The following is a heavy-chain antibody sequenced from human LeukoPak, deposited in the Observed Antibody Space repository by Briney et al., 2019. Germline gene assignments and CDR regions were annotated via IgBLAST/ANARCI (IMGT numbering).Heavy chain of an antibody. Sequence: ASVKVSCKSSGYTFTVYYIGWVRQAPGQGLEWMGWINPNSGGTNYAQKFQGRVTMTRDTSISTAYMELSRLRSDDTAVYYCARGPSSGDFDYWGQGTLVTVSS. CDR3: ARGPSSGDFDY. V-gene: IGHV1-2*02. CDR1: GYTFTVYY. CDR2: INPNSGGT. J-gene: IGHJ4*02. D-gene: IGHD3-10*01.